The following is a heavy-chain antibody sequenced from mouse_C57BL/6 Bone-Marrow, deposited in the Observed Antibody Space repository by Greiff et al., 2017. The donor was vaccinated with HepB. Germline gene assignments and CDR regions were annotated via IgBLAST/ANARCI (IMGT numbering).Heavy chain of an antibody. V-gene: IGHV2-2*01. J-gene: IGHJ4*01. CDR1: GFSLTSYG. D-gene: IGHD1-1*01. Sequence: QVQLKQSGPGLVQPSQSLSITCTVSGFSLTSYGVHWVRQSPRKGLEWLGVIWSGGSTDYNAAFISRLSISKDNSKSQVFFKMNSLQADDTAIYYCARAGPFITTVVDAMDYWGQGTSVTVSS. CDR2: IWSGGST. CDR3: ARAGPFITTVVDAMDY.